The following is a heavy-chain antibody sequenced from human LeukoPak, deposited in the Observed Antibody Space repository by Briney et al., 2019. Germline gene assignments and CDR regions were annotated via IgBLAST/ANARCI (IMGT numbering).Heavy chain of an antibody. J-gene: IGHJ4*02. V-gene: IGHV3-7*01. CDR3: AGDEDRTSNWYLNY. CDR1: GFTFSSYW. CDR2: IKQDGSEK. D-gene: IGHD1-20*01. Sequence: PGGSLRLSCAASGFTFSSYWMSWVRQAPGKGLEWVANIKQDGSEKYYVDSVKGRLTISRDNAKNSLYLQMNSLRAEDTAVYYCAGDEDRTSNWYLNYWGQGTLVTVSS.